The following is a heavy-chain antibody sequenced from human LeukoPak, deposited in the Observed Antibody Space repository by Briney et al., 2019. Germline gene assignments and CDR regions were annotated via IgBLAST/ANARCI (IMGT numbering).Heavy chain of an antibody. CDR1: GDRFTSYG. J-gene: IGHJ4*02. V-gene: IGHV5-51*01. Sequence: GGPLKIPGQGPGDRFTSYGIGWVRPIPGKGRDWMGIISPGDTDTRYSPSFQGPVTSSAAKSISTAYLQWSSLKASDTAIYSCARLASGGYSIDYWGQGTLVTVSS. CDR3: ARLASGGYSIDY. D-gene: IGHD3-22*01. CDR2: ISPGDTDT.